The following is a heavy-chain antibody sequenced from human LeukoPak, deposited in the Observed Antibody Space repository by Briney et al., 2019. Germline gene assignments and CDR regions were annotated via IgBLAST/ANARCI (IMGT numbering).Heavy chain of an antibody. CDR3: AKGKLLRYFDWLNFDY. V-gene: IGHV3-30*18. CDR2: ISYDGSNE. CDR1: GFTFSTYG. Sequence: PGRSLRLSCAASGFTFSTYGMHWVRQAPGKGLEWVAVISYDGSNEYYADSVEGRFTISRDNSKNTLYLQMNSLRAEDTAVYYCAKGKLLRYFDWLNFDYWGQGTLVTVSS. D-gene: IGHD3-9*01. J-gene: IGHJ4*02.